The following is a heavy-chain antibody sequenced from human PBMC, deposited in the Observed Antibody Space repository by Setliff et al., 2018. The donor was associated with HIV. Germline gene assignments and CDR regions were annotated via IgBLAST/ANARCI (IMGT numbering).Heavy chain of an antibody. Sequence: GGSLRLSCAASGFTFFNNVWMHWVRQAPGKGLEWIGYIKSQPDGGTSDYAAPVKGRFTISRDDSQNTVYLQMNSLKIEDTAVYYCARGSGAGPNYHFDYWGQGALVTVSS. J-gene: IGHJ4*02. CDR3: ARGSGAGPNYHFDY. D-gene: IGHD6-19*01. CDR1: GFTFFNNVW. V-gene: IGHV3-15*01. CDR2: IKSQPDGGTS.